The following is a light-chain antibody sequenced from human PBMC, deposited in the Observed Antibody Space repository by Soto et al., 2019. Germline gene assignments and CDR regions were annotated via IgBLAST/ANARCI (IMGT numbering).Light chain of an antibody. CDR2: GAS. CDR3: QQYNNWPPT. V-gene: IGKV3-15*01. Sequence: EIVMTQSPATLSVSPGERATLSCRASQSVSSNLAWYQQKPGQAPRLLIYGASTRATGIPARFSGSGSGTEFTLTISSLQSDDFAVYCCQQYNNWPPTFGQGTKVEIK. J-gene: IGKJ1*01. CDR1: QSVSSN.